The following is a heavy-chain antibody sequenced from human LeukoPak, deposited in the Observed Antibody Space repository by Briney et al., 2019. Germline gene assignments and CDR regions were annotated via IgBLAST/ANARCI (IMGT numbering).Heavy chain of an antibody. J-gene: IGHJ5*02. CDR1: GGTFSSYA. Sequence: SVKVSCKASGGTFSSYAISWVRQAPGQELEWMGGIIPIFGTANYAQKFQGRVTITADESTSTAYMELSSLRSEDTAVYYCARVLLRAHNWFDPWGQGTLVTVSS. V-gene: IGHV1-69*01. CDR3: ARVLLRAHNWFDP. CDR2: IIPIFGTA.